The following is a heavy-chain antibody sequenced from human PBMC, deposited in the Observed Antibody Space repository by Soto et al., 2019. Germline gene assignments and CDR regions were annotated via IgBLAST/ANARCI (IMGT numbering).Heavy chain of an antibody. D-gene: IGHD3-3*01. J-gene: IGHJ5*01. Sequence: GGSLRLSCAASGFTFSSYWMSWVRQAPGKGLEWVANIKQDGSEKYYVDSVKGRFTISRDNAKNSLYLQMNSLRAEDTAVYYCARVVRFLEWLFFDSWGQGTLVTVSS. CDR1: GFTFSSYW. CDR2: IKQDGSEK. V-gene: IGHV3-7*01. CDR3: ARVVRFLEWLFFDS.